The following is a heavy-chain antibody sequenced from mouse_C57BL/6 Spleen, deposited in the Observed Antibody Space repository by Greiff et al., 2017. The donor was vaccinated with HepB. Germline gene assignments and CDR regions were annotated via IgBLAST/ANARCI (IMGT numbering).Heavy chain of an antibody. Sequence: EVQRVESGGGLVQPGGSLKLSCAASGFTFSDYGMAWVRQAPRKGPEWVAFISNLAYSIYYADTVTGRFTTSRENAKNTLYLEMSSLRSEDTAMYYCARGGKNWDGYFDVWGTGTTVTVSS. CDR3: ARGGKNWDGYFDV. V-gene: IGHV5-15*01. J-gene: IGHJ1*03. D-gene: IGHD4-1*01. CDR2: ISNLAYSI. CDR1: GFTFSDYG.